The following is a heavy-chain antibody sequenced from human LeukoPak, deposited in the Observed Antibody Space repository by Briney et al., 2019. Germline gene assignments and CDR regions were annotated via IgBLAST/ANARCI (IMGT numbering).Heavy chain of an antibody. Sequence: SETLSLTCSVSGFSMNSDYYWGWVRQPPGKGLEWIGSLYQGGTSYQSPSLKSRVTISVDTSKSQFSLKLNSVTAADTAAYYCVVLPAHWGQGTLVTVSS. D-gene: IGHD3-16*02. J-gene: IGHJ4*02. V-gene: IGHV4-38-2*02. CDR3: VVLPAH. CDR2: LYQGGTS. CDR1: GFSMNSDYY.